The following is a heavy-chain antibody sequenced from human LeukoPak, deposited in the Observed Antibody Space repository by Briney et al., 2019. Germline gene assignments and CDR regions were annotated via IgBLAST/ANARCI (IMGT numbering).Heavy chain of an antibody. CDR2: ISADNGNT. CDR1: GYTFASYG. CDR3: ARDLWYYDSSGYFGY. J-gene: IGHJ4*02. V-gene: IGHV1-18*01. D-gene: IGHD3-22*01. Sequence: ASVKVSCKASGYTFASYGISWVRQAPGQGLEWMGWISADNGNTHYAQKLQGRVTMTTDTSTSTAYMELRSLRSDDTAVYYCARDLWYYDSSGYFGYWVQGTLVTVSS.